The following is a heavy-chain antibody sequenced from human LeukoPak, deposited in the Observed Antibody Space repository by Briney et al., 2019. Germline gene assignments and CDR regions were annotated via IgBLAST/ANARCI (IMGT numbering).Heavy chain of an antibody. V-gene: IGHV1-46*01. Sequence: ASVKVSCKASGYTFTSYYMHWVRQAPGQGLEWMGIINPSGGSTSYAQKFQGRVTMTRDTSTSTVYMELSSLRSEDTAVYYCARVYTGYSYGYANNYFDYWGQGTLVTVSS. D-gene: IGHD5-18*01. J-gene: IGHJ4*02. CDR3: ARVYTGYSYGYANNYFDY. CDR1: GYTFTSYY. CDR2: INPSGGST.